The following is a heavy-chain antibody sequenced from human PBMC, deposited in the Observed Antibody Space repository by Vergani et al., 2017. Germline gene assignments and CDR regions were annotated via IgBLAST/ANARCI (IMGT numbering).Heavy chain of an antibody. Sequence: QVQLVQSGAEVKKPGASVKVSCKASGYTFTGYYMHWVRQAPGKGLEWMGGFDPEDGETIYAQKFQGRVTMTEDTSTDTAYMELSSLRSEDTAVYYCATDIKNYKYNYYYGMDVWGQGTTVTVSS. CDR1: GYTFTGYY. CDR2: FDPEDGET. CDR3: ATDIKNYKYNYYYGMDV. V-gene: IGHV1-24*01. D-gene: IGHD1-7*01. J-gene: IGHJ6*02.